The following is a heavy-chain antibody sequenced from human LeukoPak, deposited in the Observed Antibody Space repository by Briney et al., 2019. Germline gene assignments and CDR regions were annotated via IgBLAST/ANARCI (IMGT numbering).Heavy chain of an antibody. D-gene: IGHD3-3*01. CDR1: GGSISSSSYY. CDR2: IYYSGST. V-gene: IGHV4-39*07. Sequence: SETLSFTCTVSGGSISSSSYYWGWIRQPPGKGLEWIGSIYYSGSTYYNPSLKSRVTISVDTSKNQFSLKLSSVTAADTAVYYCARLSSVYDFWSGYPVGLNWFDPWGQGTLVTVSS. CDR3: ARLSSVYDFWSGYPVGLNWFDP. J-gene: IGHJ5*02.